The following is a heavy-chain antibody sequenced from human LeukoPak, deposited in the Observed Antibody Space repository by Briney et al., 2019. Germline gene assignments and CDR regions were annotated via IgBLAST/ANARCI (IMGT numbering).Heavy chain of an antibody. CDR1: GGAITNYY. CDR3: ARTDYYYDSSGDRDNWFDP. CDR2: IYYTGST. J-gene: IGHJ5*02. Sequence: SETLSLTCGVSGGAITNYYWNWIRQAPGKGLEWLGYIYYTGSTTYNPSVKSRITISLDTSKKQISLKLRSVTAADTAVYYCARTDYYYDSSGDRDNWFDPWGQGTLVTVSS. V-gene: IGHV4-59*03. D-gene: IGHD3-22*01.